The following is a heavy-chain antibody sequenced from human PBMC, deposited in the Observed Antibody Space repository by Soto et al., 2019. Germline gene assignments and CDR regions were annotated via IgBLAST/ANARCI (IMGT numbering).Heavy chain of an antibody. CDR2: ISGSGGST. D-gene: IGHD2-2*01. CDR1: GFTFSSYA. Sequence: EVQLLESGGGLVQPGGSLRLSCAASGFTFSSYAMSWVRQAPGKGLEWVSAISGSGGSTYYADSVKGRFTISRDNSKNTLYLQMNSLRAEDTAVYYCAKDLHCSSTSCYYGFGDYWGQGTLVTVSS. V-gene: IGHV3-23*01. J-gene: IGHJ4*02. CDR3: AKDLHCSSTSCYYGFGDY.